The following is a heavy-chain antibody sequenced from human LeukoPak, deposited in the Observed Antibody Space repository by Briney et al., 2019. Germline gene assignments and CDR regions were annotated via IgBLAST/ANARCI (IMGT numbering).Heavy chain of an antibody. CDR2: LSDSGSST. Sequence: PGGSLRLSCAASGFTFSNYAMSWVRQAPGRGLDWVSTLSDSGSSTYYADSVKGRFTISRDNSKNTLYLQMDSLRVEDTATYCCAKVPYSDYGSGRPPFMDVWGQGTTVAVSS. CDR1: GFTFSNYA. D-gene: IGHD3-10*01. V-gene: IGHV3-23*01. J-gene: IGHJ6*02. CDR3: AKVPYSDYGSGRPPFMDV.